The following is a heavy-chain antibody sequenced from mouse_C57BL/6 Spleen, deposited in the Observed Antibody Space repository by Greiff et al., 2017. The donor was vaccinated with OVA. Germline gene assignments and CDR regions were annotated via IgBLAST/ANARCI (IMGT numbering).Heavy chain of an antibody. J-gene: IGHJ2*01. CDR1: GYSFTSYY. CDR2: IYPGSGNT. Sequence: LVESGPELVKPGASVKISCKASGYSFTSYYIHWVKQRPGQGLEWIGWIYPGSGNTKYNEKFKGKATLTADTSSSTAYMQLSSLTSEDSAVYYCAGYYFDYWGQGTTLTVSS. V-gene: IGHV1-66*01. CDR3: AGYYFDY.